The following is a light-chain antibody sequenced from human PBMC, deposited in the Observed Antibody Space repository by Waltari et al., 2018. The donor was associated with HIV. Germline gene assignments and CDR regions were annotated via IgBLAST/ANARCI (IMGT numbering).Light chain of an antibody. V-gene: IGLV1-51*01. CDR1: RSHTGTHL. Sequence: QSVLPQPPSVSATPAQKVPLSCSRIRSHTGTHLVPCYQQLPGTAPKLLIYDNNKRPSGIPDRFSGSKSGTSATLGITGLQTGDEADYYCGTWDSSLSAGHWVFGGGTKLTVL. J-gene: IGLJ3*02. CDR2: DNN. CDR3: GTWDSSLSAGHWV.